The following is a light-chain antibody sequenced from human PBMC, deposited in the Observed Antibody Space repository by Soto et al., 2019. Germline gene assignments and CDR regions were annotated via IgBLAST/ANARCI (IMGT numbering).Light chain of an antibody. J-gene: IGKJ1*01. CDR2: ETS. Sequence: DTQMTQSPSTLSASVVDRVTITCRASESISSWLAWYQQKPGKAPNLLIYETSNLKSGVPSRFSGSGSGTEFTLTINNLQPDDFATYYCQQYNDNSGTFGQGTKVDI. V-gene: IGKV1-5*03. CDR1: ESISSW. CDR3: QQYNDNSGT.